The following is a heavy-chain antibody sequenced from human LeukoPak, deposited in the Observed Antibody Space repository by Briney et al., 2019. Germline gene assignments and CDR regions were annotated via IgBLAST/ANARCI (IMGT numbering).Heavy chain of an antibody. J-gene: IGHJ5*02. D-gene: IGHD3-10*01. CDR1: GDSINRGAYS. V-gene: IGHV4-30-2*01. CDR3: ARVNYYGSGSYLWFDP. CDR2: IHYSGST. Sequence: SQTLSLTCAVTGDSINRGAYSWSWIRQPPGKGLDLLGYIHYSGSTYYNPSLKSRVTISLDRPKNQFSLKLTSVTAADTAVYYCARVNYYGSGSYLWFDPWDHGTLVTVSS.